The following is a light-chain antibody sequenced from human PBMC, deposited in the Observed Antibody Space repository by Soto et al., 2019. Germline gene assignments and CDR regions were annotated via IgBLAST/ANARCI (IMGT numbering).Light chain of an antibody. J-gene: IGLJ1*01. V-gene: IGLV2-11*01. CDR1: SSDVGGYNY. Sequence: QSALTQPRSVSGSPRQSVTISCTGTSSDVGGYNYVTWYQQYPGKAPKVMIYDVKTRPSGVPDRFSGSKSGNTASLTISGLQAEDEDDYYCCSYAGDYTFVFGTGTKLTVL. CDR3: CSYAGDYTFV. CDR2: DVK.